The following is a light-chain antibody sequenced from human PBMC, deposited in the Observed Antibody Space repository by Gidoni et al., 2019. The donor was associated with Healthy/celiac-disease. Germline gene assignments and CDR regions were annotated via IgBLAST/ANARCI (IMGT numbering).Light chain of an antibody. CDR2: DVS. J-gene: IGLJ2*01. V-gene: IGLV2-14*01. Sequence: QSPLTQPASVSGSPGPSITISCTGTSSDVGGYNYVSWYQQHPGKAPKLMIYDVSNRPSGVSNRFSGSKSGNTASLTISGLQAEDEADYYCSSYTSSSTEVFGGGTKLTVL. CDR3: SSYTSSSTEV. CDR1: SSDVGGYNY.